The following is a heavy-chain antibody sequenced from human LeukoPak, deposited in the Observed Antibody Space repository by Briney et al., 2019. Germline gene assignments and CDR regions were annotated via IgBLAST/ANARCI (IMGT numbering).Heavy chain of an antibody. CDR2: IHTSGST. Sequence: PSETLSLTCTVSGAFISSGTYYWSWIRQPAGKGLEWIGRIHTSGSTNYNPSLKSRVTMSVDTSKNQFSLKLSSVTAADTAVYFCARDRYYYDSSGYSLLDYWGQGTLVTVSS. CDR3: ARDRYYYDSSGYSLLDY. V-gene: IGHV4-61*02. D-gene: IGHD3-22*01. CDR1: GAFISSGTYY. J-gene: IGHJ4*02.